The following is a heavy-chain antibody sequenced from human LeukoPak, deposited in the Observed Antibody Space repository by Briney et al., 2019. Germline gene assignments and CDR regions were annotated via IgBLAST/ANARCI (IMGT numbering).Heavy chain of an antibody. V-gene: IGHV4-59*12. CDR2: IYYSGST. D-gene: IGHD6-19*01. CDR3: ARGIAVAAHFDY. CDR1: GGSISSYY. J-gene: IGHJ4*02. Sequence: PSETLSLTCTVSGGSISSYYWSWIRQPPGKGLEWIGSIYYSGSTYYNPSLKSRVTISVDTSKNQFSLKLSSVTAADTAVYYCARGIAVAAHFDYWGQGTLVTVSS.